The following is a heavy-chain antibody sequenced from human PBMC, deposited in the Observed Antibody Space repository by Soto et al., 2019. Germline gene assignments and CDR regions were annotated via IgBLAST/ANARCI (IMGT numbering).Heavy chain of an antibody. J-gene: IGHJ6*02. CDR1: GYGFTACG. CDR2: ISCYNGKT. CDR3: ARDAPPPELRFLEWHNYDYNGMDV. D-gene: IGHD3-3*01. V-gene: IGHV1-18*01. Sequence: ASVKVSCKTSGYGFTACGISWVRQAPGQGLEWMGWISCYNGKTKYAQKVQGRVTMTTDTSTSTAYMEVRSLRSDDTAIYYCARDAPPPELRFLEWHNYDYNGMDVWGQGTTVTVSS.